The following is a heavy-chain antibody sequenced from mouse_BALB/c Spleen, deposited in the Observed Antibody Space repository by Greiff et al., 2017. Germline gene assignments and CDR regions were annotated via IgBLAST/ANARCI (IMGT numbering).Heavy chain of an antibody. J-gene: IGHJ1*01. Sequence: EVMLVESGGGLVKPGGSLKLSCAASGFTFSSYAMSWVRQTPEKRLEWVASISSGGSTYYPDSVKGRFTISRVNARNILYLQMSSLRSEDTAMYYCARGGSYWYFDVWGAGTTVTVSS. CDR1: GFTFSSYA. V-gene: IGHV5-6-5*01. CDR3: ARGGSYWYFDV. CDR2: ISSGGST. D-gene: IGHD1-1*01.